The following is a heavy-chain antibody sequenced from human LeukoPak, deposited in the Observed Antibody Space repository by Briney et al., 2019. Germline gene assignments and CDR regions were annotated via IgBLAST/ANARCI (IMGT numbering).Heavy chain of an antibody. D-gene: IGHD1-14*01. Sequence: ASVKFSCKASGYTFTGYYMHWVRQAPGQGLEWMGRINPNSGGTNYAQKFQGRVTMTRDTSISTAYMELSRLRSDDTAVYYCAREATGGAFDPWGQGTLVVVSS. V-gene: IGHV1-2*06. CDR2: INPNSGGT. J-gene: IGHJ5*02. CDR1: GYTFTGYY. CDR3: AREATGGAFDP.